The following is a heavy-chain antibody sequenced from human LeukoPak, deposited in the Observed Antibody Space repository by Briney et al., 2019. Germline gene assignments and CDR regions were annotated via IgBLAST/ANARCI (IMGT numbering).Heavy chain of an antibody. J-gene: IGHJ4*02. Sequence: SGPTLVNPTQTLTLTCTFSGFSLSTSGVGVGWIRQPPGKALEWLALIYWDDDKRYSPSLKTRLTITKDTSKKQVVLTVTNMDPVDTATYYCAHGVEVPGTVRVPGIFDYWGQGTLVTVSS. CDR3: AHGVEVPGTVRVPGIFDY. CDR2: IYWDDDK. CDR1: GFSLSTSGVG. D-gene: IGHD6-19*01. V-gene: IGHV2-5*02.